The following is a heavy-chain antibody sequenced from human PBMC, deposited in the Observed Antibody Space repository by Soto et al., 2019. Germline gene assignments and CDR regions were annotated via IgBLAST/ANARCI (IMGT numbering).Heavy chain of an antibody. V-gene: IGHV1-24*01. Sequence: GASVKVSCKVSGYSLTELSIHWVRQAPGEGLEWMGGYDLEKGETIYAQKFQGRVTMTEDSPADTPYMQLRSLRSEDTAVYYCASCVSTACYPPWGLQFFDLWGQGSLVTVSS. J-gene: IGHJ4*02. CDR2: YDLEKGET. CDR1: GYSLTELS. CDR3: ASCVSTACYPPWGLQFFDL. D-gene: IGHD2-2*01.